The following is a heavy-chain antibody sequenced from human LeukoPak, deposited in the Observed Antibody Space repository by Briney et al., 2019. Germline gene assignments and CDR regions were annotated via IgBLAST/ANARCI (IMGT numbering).Heavy chain of an antibody. CDR1: GFTFSSYG. Sequence: GRSLRLSCAASGFTFSSYGMHWVRQAPGKGLEWVAVIWYDGSNKYYADSVKGRFTISRDNSKNTLYLQMNSLRAEDTAVYYCAKESPRYDILTGYYSHYYMDVWGKGTTVTVPS. CDR2: IWYDGSNK. V-gene: IGHV3-33*06. CDR3: AKESPRYDILTGYYSHYYMDV. D-gene: IGHD3-9*01. J-gene: IGHJ6*03.